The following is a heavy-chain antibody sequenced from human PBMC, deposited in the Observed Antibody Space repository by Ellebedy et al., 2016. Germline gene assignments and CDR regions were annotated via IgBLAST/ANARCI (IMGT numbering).Heavy chain of an antibody. Sequence: GGSLRLSCAASGFTFSTYGMHWVRQAPGKGLEWVAVISYDGSNKYYADSVKGRFTISRDNSKNTLYLQMNSLRAEDTAVYYCAKGSGSPNGWFDPWGQGTLVTVSS. CDR1: GFTFSTYG. CDR2: ISYDGSNK. J-gene: IGHJ5*02. V-gene: IGHV3-30*18. CDR3: AKGSGSPNGWFDP. D-gene: IGHD3-10*01.